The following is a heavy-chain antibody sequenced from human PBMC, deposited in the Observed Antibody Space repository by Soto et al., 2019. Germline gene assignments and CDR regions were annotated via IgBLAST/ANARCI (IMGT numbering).Heavy chain of an antibody. V-gene: IGHV3-33*01. D-gene: IGHD3-10*01. CDR3: ARDRRATMVRGVGWTFDY. J-gene: IGHJ4*02. CDR1: GFTFSSYG. CDR2: IWYDGSNK. Sequence: QVQLVESGGGVVQPGRSLRLSCAASGFTFSSYGMHWVRQAPGKGLEWVAVIWYDGSNKYYADSVKGRFTISRDNSKNTLYLQMNSLRAEDTAVYYCARDRRATMVRGVGWTFDYWGQGTLVTVSS.